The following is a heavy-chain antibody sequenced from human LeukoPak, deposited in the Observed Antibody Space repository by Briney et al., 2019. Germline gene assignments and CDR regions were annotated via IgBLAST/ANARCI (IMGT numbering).Heavy chain of an antibody. V-gene: IGHV3-30*18. CDR1: GFTFSSYG. CDR3: AKVPGYYYMDV. D-gene: IGHD3-10*01. J-gene: IGHJ6*03. Sequence: PGGSLRLSCAASGFTFSSYGMPWVRQAPGKGLEWVAVISYDGSNKYYADSVKGRFTISRDNSKNTLYLQMNSLRAEDTAVYYCAKVPGYYYMDVWGKGTTVTVSS. CDR2: ISYDGSNK.